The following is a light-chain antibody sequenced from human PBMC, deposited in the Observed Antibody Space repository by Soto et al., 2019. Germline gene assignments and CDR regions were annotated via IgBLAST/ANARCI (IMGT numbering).Light chain of an antibody. CDR3: QQYNNWLIT. CDR1: QSVSSN. CDR2: GAS. Sequence: EIVMTQSTATLSVSPGERATLSCRASQSVSSNLAWYQQKPGQAPRLLIYGASTRATGIPARFSGSGSGTEFTLTISSLQSEDFAVYYCQQYNNWLITFGQGTRLEMK. J-gene: IGKJ5*01. V-gene: IGKV3-15*01.